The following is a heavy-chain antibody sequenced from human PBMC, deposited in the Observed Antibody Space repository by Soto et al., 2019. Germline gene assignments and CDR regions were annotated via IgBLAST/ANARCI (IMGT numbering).Heavy chain of an antibody. V-gene: IGHV1-2*04. Sequence: AASVKVSCKASGYTFTGYYMHWVRQAPGQGLEWMGWINPNSGGTNYAQKFQGWVTMTRDTSISTAYMELSRLRSDDTAVYYCARDRVAAAGTGGYYYYYGMDVWGQGTTVTVSS. CDR3: ARDRVAAAGTGGYYYYYGMDV. J-gene: IGHJ6*02. CDR1: GYTFTGYY. D-gene: IGHD6-13*01. CDR2: INPNSGGT.